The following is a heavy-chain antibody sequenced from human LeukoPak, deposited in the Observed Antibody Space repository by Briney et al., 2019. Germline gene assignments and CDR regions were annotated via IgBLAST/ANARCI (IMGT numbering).Heavy chain of an antibody. CDR2: ISYDGSNK. CDR3: ARSIDFDY. V-gene: IGHV3-30*01. CDR1: GFTFSSYA. J-gene: IGHJ4*02. D-gene: IGHD2-15*01. Sequence: PGGSLRLSCAASGFTFSSYAMHWVRQAPGKGLEWVAVISYDGSNKYYADSVKGRFTISRDNSKNTLYLQMNSLRAEDTAVYYCARSIDFDYWAREPWSPSPQ.